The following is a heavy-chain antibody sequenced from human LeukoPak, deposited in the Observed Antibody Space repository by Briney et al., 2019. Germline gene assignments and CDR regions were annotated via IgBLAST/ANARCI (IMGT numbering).Heavy chain of an antibody. D-gene: IGHD6-13*01. V-gene: IGHV3-21*01. CDR2: ISSSSSYI. J-gene: IGHJ4*02. Sequence: PGGSLRLSCAASGFTFSNAWMSWVRQAPGKGLEWVSSISSSSSYIYYADSVKGRFTISRDNAKNSLYLQMNSLRAEDTAVYYCARGDVAAAVSDYWGQGTLVTVSS. CDR3: ARGDVAAAVSDY. CDR1: GFTFSNAW.